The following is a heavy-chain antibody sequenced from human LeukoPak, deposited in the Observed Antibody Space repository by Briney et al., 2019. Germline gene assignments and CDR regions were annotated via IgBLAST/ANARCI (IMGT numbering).Heavy chain of an antibody. CDR1: GGSISSSGYY. Sequence: SETLSLTCTVSGGSISSSGYYWSWIRRPAGKGLEWIGRMFTSGTTYYNPSLKSRVTMSVDTSKNLFFLRLSSVTAADTAVYYCARTFGDPTHPFDYWGQGTLVTVSS. D-gene: IGHD3-10*01. V-gene: IGHV4-61*02. CDR3: ARTFGDPTHPFDY. J-gene: IGHJ4*02. CDR2: MFTSGTT.